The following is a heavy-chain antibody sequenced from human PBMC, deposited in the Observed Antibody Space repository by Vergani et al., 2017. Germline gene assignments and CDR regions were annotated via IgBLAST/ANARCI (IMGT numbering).Heavy chain of an antibody. D-gene: IGHD6-13*01. CDR3: TRRGRRQQLVED. Sequence: EVQLVESGGGLVKPGGSLRLSCAASGFTFSNAWMSWVRQASGKGLEWVGRIRSKANSYATAYAASVKGRFTISRDDSKNTAYLQMNSLKTEDTAVYYCTRRGRRQQLVEDWGQGTLVTVSS. J-gene: IGHJ4*02. CDR2: IRSKANSYAT. CDR1: GFTFSNAW. V-gene: IGHV3-73*01.